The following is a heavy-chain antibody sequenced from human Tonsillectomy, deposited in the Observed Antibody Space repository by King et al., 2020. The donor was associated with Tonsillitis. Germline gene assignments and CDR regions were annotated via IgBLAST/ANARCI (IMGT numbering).Heavy chain of an antibody. Sequence: LQLQESGPGLVKPSETLSLTCTVSGGSVNSTSYYWGWIRQPPGKGLEWIGNMYYSGSTYYNPSLKSQVTISADTSKNQFSLELSSVTAADTAVYYCVAGLRLGDLSLFYWGQGTLVTVSS. J-gene: IGHJ4*02. CDR2: MYYSGST. V-gene: IGHV4-39*07. CDR3: VAGLRLGDLSLFY. CDR1: GGSVNSTSYY. D-gene: IGHD3-16*02.